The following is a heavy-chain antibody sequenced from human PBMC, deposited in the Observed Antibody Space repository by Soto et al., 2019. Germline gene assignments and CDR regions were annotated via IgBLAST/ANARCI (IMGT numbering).Heavy chain of an antibody. Sequence: PSETLSLTCTVSGGSISISSYYWGWIRQPPGKGLEWIGSIYYSGSTYYNPSLKSRVTISVDTSKNQFSLKLSSVTAADTAVYYCASQSAVAGNWFDPWGQGTLVTVSS. J-gene: IGHJ5*02. D-gene: IGHD6-19*01. CDR1: GGSISISSYY. V-gene: IGHV4-39*01. CDR2: IYYSGST. CDR3: ASQSAVAGNWFDP.